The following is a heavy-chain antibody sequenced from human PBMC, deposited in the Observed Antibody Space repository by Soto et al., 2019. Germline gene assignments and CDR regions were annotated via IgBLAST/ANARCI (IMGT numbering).Heavy chain of an antibody. CDR1: GYTFTSYY. CDR2: INPSGGST. J-gene: IGHJ3*02. CDR3: ATSTTVTTTTHAFDI. Sequence: ASVKVSCKASGYTFTSYYMHWVRQAPGQGLEWMGIINPSGGSTSYAQKFQGRVTMTRDTSTSTVYMELSSLRSEDTAVYYCATSTTVTTTTHAFDIWGQGTMVTVSS. V-gene: IGHV1-46*01. D-gene: IGHD4-17*01.